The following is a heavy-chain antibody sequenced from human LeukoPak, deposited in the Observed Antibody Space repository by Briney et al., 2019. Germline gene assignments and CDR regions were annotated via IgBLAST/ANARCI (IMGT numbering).Heavy chain of an antibody. CDR3: AREEGVQAASN. CDR1: GFTFSSYS. J-gene: IGHJ4*02. D-gene: IGHD2-2*01. CDR2: ISSSSSYI. Sequence: GGSLRLSCAASGFTFSSYSMNWVRQAPGKGLEWISSISSSSSYIYYADSVKGRFTISRDNAKTSLYLPMHSLGDEDTAVYYCAREEGVQAASNWGQGTLVTVSS. V-gene: IGHV3-21*01.